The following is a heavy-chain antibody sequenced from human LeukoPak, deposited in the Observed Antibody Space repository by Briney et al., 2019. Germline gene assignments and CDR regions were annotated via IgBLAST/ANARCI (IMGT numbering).Heavy chain of an antibody. CDR3: TRGNSPYFDAYDI. CDR1: GFTFSTYW. V-gene: IGHV3-74*01. J-gene: IGHJ3*02. CDR2: INSDVRST. D-gene: IGHD2-21*01. Sequence: GESLGLSCAAPGFTFSTYWMHWVRQAPGKGLVWVSHINSDVRSTSYADSVKGRFTISRDNARNTLYLQMNSLRAEDTAVYYCTRGNSPYFDAYDIWGQGTMVTVSS.